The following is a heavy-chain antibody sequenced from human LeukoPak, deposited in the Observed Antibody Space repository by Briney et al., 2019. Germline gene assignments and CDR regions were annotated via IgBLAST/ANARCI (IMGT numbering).Heavy chain of an antibody. V-gene: IGHV3-48*02. CDR1: GFSFTDYP. CDR2: IRTTAEGAKYA. CDR3: ATDQRYAFDY. D-gene: IGHD3-9*01. Sequence: GGSLRLSCATSGFSFTDYPMNWVRQAPGKGLEWISNIRTTAEGAKYAYYADSVKGRVTISRDDGKNTLYLHMDSLRDDDTAVYYCATDQRYAFDYWGQGILVTVSS. J-gene: IGHJ4*02.